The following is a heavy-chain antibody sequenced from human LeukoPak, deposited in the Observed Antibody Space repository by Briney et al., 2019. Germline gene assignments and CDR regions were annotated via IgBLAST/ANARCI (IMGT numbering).Heavy chain of an antibody. CDR2: IYSGGGT. V-gene: IGHV3-53*05. Sequence: GGSLRLSCAASGLTFSGNYMTWVRQTPGKGLQWVSVIYSGGGTYYADSVKGRFTISRDNSKNTLYLQMNSLRPEDTGVYYCARDSVVDTRDYWGQGTLVTVSS. J-gene: IGHJ4*02. CDR3: ARDSVVDTRDY. D-gene: IGHD3-22*01. CDR1: GLTFSGNY.